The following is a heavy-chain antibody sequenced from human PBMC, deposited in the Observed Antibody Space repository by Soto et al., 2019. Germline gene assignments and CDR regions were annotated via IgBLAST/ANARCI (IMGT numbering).Heavy chain of an antibody. J-gene: IGHJ4*02. V-gene: IGHV4-39*01. CDR3: ARSTIAPRLFMYPFDS. CDR1: GDSIRSSSHY. D-gene: IGHD6-6*01. CDR2: IYYDGNT. Sequence: PSETLSLTCTASGDSIRSSSHYWAWNRQPPGKGLECIGNIYYDGNTYYNPSLKSRVTISLDTSKNQFSLRLNSVTAADTAVYYCARSTIAPRLFMYPFDSWGQGTLVTVSS.